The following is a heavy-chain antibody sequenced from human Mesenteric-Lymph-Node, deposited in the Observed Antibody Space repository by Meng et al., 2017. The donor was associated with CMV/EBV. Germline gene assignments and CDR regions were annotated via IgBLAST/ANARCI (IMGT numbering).Heavy chain of an antibody. J-gene: IGHJ4*02. CDR1: GFNFNMYW. Sequence: GESLKISCAASGFNFNMYWMHWVRQAPGKGLVWVSSIDSDWTTTRYMDSVKGRFTISRDNAKNKLYLQMNSLGGEDTAMYYCVRDYVGTTTFDFWGQGTLVTVSS. CDR2: IDSDWTTT. V-gene: IGHV3-74*01. CDR3: VRDYVGTTTFDF. D-gene: IGHD1-1*01.